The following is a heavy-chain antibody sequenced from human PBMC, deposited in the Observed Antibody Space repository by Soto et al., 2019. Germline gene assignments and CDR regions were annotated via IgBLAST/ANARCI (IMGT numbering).Heavy chain of an antibody. CDR1: GYTFTSYY. CDR2: INPSGGST. J-gene: IGHJ3*02. Sequence: ASVKVSCKASGYTFTSYYMHWVRQAPGQGLEWMGIINPSGGSTSYAQKFQGRVTMTRDTSTSTVYMELSSLRSEDTAVYYCARGPMIVVVITGDAFDIWGQGTMVTVSS. V-gene: IGHV1-46*01. D-gene: IGHD3-22*01. CDR3: ARGPMIVVVITGDAFDI.